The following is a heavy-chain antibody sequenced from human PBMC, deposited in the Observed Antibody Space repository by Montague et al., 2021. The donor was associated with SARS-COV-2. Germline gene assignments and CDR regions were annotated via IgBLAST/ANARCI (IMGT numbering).Heavy chain of an antibody. CDR3: ASLSLLRDAFDI. J-gene: IGHJ3*02. V-gene: IGHV4-4*09. D-gene: IGHD2-15*01. Sequence: IYTSGSTHYNPSLKSRVTISVDTSKHQFSLMLSSVTAADTAVYYYASLSLLRDAFDIWGQGTMVTVSS. CDR2: IYTSGST.